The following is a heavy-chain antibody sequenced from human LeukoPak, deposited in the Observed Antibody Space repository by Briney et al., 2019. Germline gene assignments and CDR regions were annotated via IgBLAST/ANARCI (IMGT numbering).Heavy chain of an antibody. Sequence: ASVKVSCNASGYTFTSYDINWVRQATGQGLEWMGWMNPNSGNTGYAQKFQGRVTMTRNTSISTAYMELSSLRSEDTAVYYCARVSGAPDDAFDIRGQGTMVTVSS. J-gene: IGHJ3*02. CDR1: GYTFTSYD. CDR3: ARVSGAPDDAFDI. CDR2: MNPNSGNT. V-gene: IGHV1-8*01. D-gene: IGHD5-12*01.